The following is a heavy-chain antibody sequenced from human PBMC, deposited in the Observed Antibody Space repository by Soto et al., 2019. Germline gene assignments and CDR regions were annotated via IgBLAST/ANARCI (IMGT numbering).Heavy chain of an antibody. CDR3: ARGTVVTHFPYYFHY. Sequence: GSGPTLVKPTQTLTLTCTFSGFSLSTSGMCVSWIRQPPGKALEWLARIDWDDDKYYSTSLKTRLTISKDTSKNQVVLTMTNMDPVDTATYYCARGTVVTHFPYYFHYWGQGTLVTVSS. J-gene: IGHJ4*02. V-gene: IGHV2-70*11. CDR1: GFSLSTSGMC. D-gene: IGHD2-21*02. CDR2: IDWDDDK.